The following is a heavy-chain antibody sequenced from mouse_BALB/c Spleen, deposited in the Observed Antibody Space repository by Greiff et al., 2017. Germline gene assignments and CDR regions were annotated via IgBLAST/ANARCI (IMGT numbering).Heavy chain of an antibody. V-gene: IGHV1S56*01. CDR1: GYTFTSYY. J-gene: IGHJ4*01. Sequence: QVQLQQSGPELVKPGASVRISCKASGYTFTSYYIHWVKQRPGQGLEWIGWIYPGNVNTKYNEKFKGKATLTADKSSSTAYMQLSSLTSEDSAVYFCARRDYYGSSYDAMDYWGQGTSVTVSS. CDR3: ARRDYYGSSYDAMDY. D-gene: IGHD1-1*01. CDR2: IYPGNVNT.